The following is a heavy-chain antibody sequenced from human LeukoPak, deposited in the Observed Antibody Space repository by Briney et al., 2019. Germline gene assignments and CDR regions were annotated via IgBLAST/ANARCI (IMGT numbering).Heavy chain of an antibody. J-gene: IGHJ5*02. CDR3: ARGPGRSWFDP. Sequence: GASVKVSCKASGYTFTNYDVNWVRQATGQGLEWMGWMNPNSGNTGYAQKFQGRVTITRNTSISTAYMELSSLRSEDTAVYYCARGPGRSWFDPWGQGTLVTVSS. CDR2: MNPNSGNT. V-gene: IGHV1-8*03. CDR1: GYTFTNYD.